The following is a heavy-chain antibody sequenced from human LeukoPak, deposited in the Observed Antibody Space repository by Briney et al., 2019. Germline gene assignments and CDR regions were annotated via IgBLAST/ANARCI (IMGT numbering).Heavy chain of an antibody. V-gene: IGHV3-23*01. J-gene: IGHJ4*02. D-gene: IGHD3-10*01. Sequence: PGGSLGLSCAASGFTFSSYAMSWVRQAPGKGLEWVSAISGSGGSTYYADSVKGRFTISRDNSKNTLYLQMNSLRAEDTAVYYCAKLEGITMVRGANDYWGQGTLVTVSS. CDR3: AKLEGITMVRGANDY. CDR1: GFTFSSYA. CDR2: ISGSGGST.